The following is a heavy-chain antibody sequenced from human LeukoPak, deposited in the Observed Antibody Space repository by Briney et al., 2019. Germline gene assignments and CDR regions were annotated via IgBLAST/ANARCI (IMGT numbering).Heavy chain of an antibody. CDR1: GYTFTSYG. J-gene: IGHJ3*02. CDR3: ARDRDGYNPEGAFDI. V-gene: IGHV1-18*01. D-gene: IGHD5-24*01. Sequence: EASVKVSCKASGYTFTSYGISWVRQAPGQGLEWMGWISAYNGNTNYAQKLQGRVTMTTDTSTSTAYMELRSLRSDDTAVYYCARDRDGYNPEGAFDIWGQGTMVTVSS. CDR2: ISAYNGNT.